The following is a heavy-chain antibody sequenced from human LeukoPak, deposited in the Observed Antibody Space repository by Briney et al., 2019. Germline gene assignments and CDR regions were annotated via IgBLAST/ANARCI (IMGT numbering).Heavy chain of an antibody. J-gene: IGHJ5*02. CDR2: ISYDGSNK. V-gene: IGHV3-30-3*01. Sequence: RRSLRLSCAASGFTFSSYAMHWVRQAPGKGLEWVAVISYDGSNKYYADSVKGRFTISRDNSKNTLYLQMNSLRAEDTAVYYCARGDPAWFDPWGQGTLVTVSS. CDR1: GFTFSSYA. CDR3: ARGDPAWFDP.